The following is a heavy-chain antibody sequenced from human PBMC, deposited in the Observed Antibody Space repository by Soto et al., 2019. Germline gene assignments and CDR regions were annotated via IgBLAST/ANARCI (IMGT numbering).Heavy chain of an antibody. J-gene: IGHJ3*02. V-gene: IGHV3-23*01. CDR1: GFTFNSYA. D-gene: IGHD3-22*01. CDR3: AKGINMIVVVHDAFDI. Sequence: HPWGSLRLSCAASGFTFNSYAIIFFRHSPVKGLEWVSGISPGGGTTYYADSVKGRFTISRDNSKNTVSLQMNNLRAEDTAVYYCAKGINMIVVVHDAFDIWGQGTMVTVSS. CDR2: ISPGGGTT.